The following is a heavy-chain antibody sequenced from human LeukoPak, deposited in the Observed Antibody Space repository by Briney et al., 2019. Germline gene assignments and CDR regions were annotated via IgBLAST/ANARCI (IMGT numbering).Heavy chain of an antibody. CDR3: TRPPYSDSSGYYSS. Sequence: GGSLRLSCAASGFTFSGSAMLWVRQASGKGLEWDGRIRSKANSYATAYAASVKGRFTISRDDSKNTAYLQMNSLKTEDTAVYYCTRPPYSDSSGYYSSWGQGTLVTVYS. CDR2: IRSKANSYAT. D-gene: IGHD3-22*01. J-gene: IGHJ5*02. V-gene: IGHV3-73*01. CDR1: GFTFSGSA.